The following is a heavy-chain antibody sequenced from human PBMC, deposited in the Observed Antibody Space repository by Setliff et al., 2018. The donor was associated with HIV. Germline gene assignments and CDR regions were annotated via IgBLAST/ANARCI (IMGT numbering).Heavy chain of an antibody. Sequence: PGGSLRLSCAASGFTFSTYAMGWVRQCPGKGLEWVANIQQHGSEIHYVASVEGRFTISRDNAKNSLYLQMNSLRAEDTAVYYCAAVPWGHSSLIIDHWGQGTPVTVSS. CDR1: GFTFSTYA. CDR3: AAVPWGHSSLIIDH. J-gene: IGHJ4*02. CDR2: IQQHGSEI. D-gene: IGHD3-16*01. V-gene: IGHV3-7*05.